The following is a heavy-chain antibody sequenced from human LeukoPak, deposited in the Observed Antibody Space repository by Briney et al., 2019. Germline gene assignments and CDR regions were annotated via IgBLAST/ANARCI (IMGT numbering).Heavy chain of an antibody. CDR1: GFTFSSYN. CDR3: AKDVSYGYQIYCFDY. Sequence: GGSLRLSCAASGFTFSSYNMNWVRQAPGKGLEWVSYISSSSSTIYYADSVKGRFTISRDNSKNTLYLQMNSLRAEDTAVYYCAKDVSYGYQIYCFDYWGQGTLVTVSS. J-gene: IGHJ4*02. D-gene: IGHD5-18*01. V-gene: IGHV3-48*01. CDR2: ISSSSSTI.